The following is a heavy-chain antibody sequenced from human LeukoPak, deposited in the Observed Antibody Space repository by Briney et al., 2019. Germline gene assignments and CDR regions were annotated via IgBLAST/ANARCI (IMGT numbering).Heavy chain of an antibody. J-gene: IGHJ4*02. Sequence: ASVKVSCKASGYTFTSYYMHWVRQAPGQGLEWMGIINPSGGSTSYAQKFQGRVTMTRDMSTSTAYMELSSLRSEDTAVYYCARIFGELFDYFDYWGQGTLVTVSS. D-gene: IGHD3-10*01. CDR2: INPSGGST. CDR3: ARIFGELFDYFDY. CDR1: GYTFTSYY. V-gene: IGHV1-46*01.